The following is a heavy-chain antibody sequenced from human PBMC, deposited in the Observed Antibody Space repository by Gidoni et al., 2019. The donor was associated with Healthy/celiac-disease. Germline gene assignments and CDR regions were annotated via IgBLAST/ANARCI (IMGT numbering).Heavy chain of an antibody. CDR2: IDCSGTT. J-gene: IGHJ4*01. Sequence: QLQLQASCPGLVTPSATLSLTCTVSSGSISSRSYFWGWIRQAPGKGLEWIGSIDCSGTTAYTSSLKSRFTMSIDTSNNQFSLDLNSVTAADTAVYYCAREGHRSASFFDYWGQGIQVTVSS. V-gene: IGHV4-39*07. CDR3: AREGHRSASFFDY. CDR1: SGSISSRSYF.